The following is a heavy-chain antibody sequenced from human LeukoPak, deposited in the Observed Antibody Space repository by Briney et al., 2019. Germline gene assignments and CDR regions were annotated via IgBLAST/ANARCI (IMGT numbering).Heavy chain of an antibody. D-gene: IGHD6-13*01. CDR3: AKDLWGAAADESDY. V-gene: IGHV3-48*01. CDR2: ITNSGNSK. J-gene: IGHJ4*02. CDR1: EFTFSSYS. Sequence: GGSLRLSCAASEFTFSSYSMNWVRQAPGKGLEWVSYITNSGNSKSYADSVKGRFTISRDNSKNTLYLQMNSLRAEDTAVYYCAKDLWGAAADESDYWGQGTLVTVSS.